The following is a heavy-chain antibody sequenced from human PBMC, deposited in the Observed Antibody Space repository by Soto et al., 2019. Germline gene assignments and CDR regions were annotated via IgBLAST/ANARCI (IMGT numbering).Heavy chain of an antibody. D-gene: IGHD2-8*01. CDR2: MSFDGSDI. V-gene: IGHV3-30*18. CDR3: AKVREDIVLLVALDY. Sequence: GGSLRLSCADSGFDFSDYVLHWVRQAPGKGLEWVGVMSFDGSDIYYADSVKGRFTIFSDNYKNTLYLQMNNLRPKDTALYYSAKVREDIVLLVALDYWGQGTLVTVSS. CDR1: GFDFSDYV. J-gene: IGHJ4*02.